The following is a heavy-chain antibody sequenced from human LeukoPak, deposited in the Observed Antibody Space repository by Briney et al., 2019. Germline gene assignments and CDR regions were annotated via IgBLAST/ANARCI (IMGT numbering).Heavy chain of an antibody. Sequence: NTGGSLRLSCAASGFTFSSYSMNWVRQAPGKGLEWVSSISSSSSYIYYADSVKGRFTISRDNAKNSLYLQMNSLRAEDTAVYYCARDLSWLGYDSSGYYSEAFDIWGQGTMVTVSS. CDR2: ISSSSSYI. V-gene: IGHV3-21*01. CDR3: ARDLSWLGYDSSGYYSEAFDI. CDR1: GFTFSSYS. J-gene: IGHJ3*02. D-gene: IGHD3-22*01.